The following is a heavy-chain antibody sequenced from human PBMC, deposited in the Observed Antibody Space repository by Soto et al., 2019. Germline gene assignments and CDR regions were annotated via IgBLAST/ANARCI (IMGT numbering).Heavy chain of an antibody. CDR1: GGSISNSGFY. D-gene: IGHD3-3*01. CDR2: IYDSGTT. Sequence: SETRSLTWIVSGGSISNSGFYWVWIRQPPGKGLEWIGSIYDSGTTYYNPSLKSRVTVSVDTSKNQFSLRLTSVIAADTAVYYCARPRGLRFSVADVFDIWGQGAMVTISS. J-gene: IGHJ3*02. CDR3: ARPRGLRFSVADVFDI. V-gene: IGHV4-39*01.